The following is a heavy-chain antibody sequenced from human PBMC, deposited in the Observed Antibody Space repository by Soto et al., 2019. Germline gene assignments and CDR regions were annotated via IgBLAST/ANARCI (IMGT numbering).Heavy chain of an antibody. CDR3: ARHTPPLSLPAH. Sequence: PSETLSLTCTVSGGSISSSSYYWGWIRQPPGKGLEWIGSIYYSGSTYYNPSLKSRVTISVDTSKNQFSLKLSSVTAADTAVYYCARHTPPLSLPAHWGQGTLVTVSS. CDR1: GGSISSSSYY. CDR2: IYYSGST. D-gene: IGHD2-15*01. J-gene: IGHJ4*02. V-gene: IGHV4-39*01.